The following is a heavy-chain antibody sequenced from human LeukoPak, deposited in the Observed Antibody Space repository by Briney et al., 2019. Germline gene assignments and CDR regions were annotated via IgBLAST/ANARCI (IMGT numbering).Heavy chain of an antibody. Sequence: GGSLRLSCAASGFTFTNYRMNWVRQAPGKGLEWVSSISSSSNNIYYVDSVKGRFTISRDSAKNSLYLQMNSLRVEDTAVYYCARDVNTIHGRYFDYWGQGTVVAVSS. J-gene: IGHJ4*02. D-gene: IGHD3-3*01. V-gene: IGHV3-21*01. CDR3: ARDVNTIHGRYFDY. CDR2: ISSSSNNI. CDR1: GFTFTNYR.